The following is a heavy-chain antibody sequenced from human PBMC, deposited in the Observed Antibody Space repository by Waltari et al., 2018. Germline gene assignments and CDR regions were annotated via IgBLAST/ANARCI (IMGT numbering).Heavy chain of an antibody. V-gene: IGHV3-30-3*01. CDR2: ISYDGSNK. CDR3: ARRLCSGGSCYSTLGY. CDR1: GFTFSSYA. J-gene: IGHJ4*02. D-gene: IGHD2-15*01. Sequence: QVQLVESGGGVVQPGRSLRLSCAASGFTFSSYAMHWVRQATGKGLEWVAVISYDGSNKYYADSVKGRFTISRDNSKNTLYLQMNSLRAEDTAVYYCARRLCSGGSCYSTLGYWGQGTLVTVSS.